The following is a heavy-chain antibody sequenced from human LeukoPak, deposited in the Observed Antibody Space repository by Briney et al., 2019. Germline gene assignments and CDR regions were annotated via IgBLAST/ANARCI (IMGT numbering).Heavy chain of an antibody. D-gene: IGHD6-19*01. CDR3: AAHKYSSGWYGGWFDP. V-gene: IGHV4-39*01. Sequence: PSETLSLTCTVSGGSISINHYYWGWIRQPPGKGLEWIGSIYYSGSTYYNPSLKSRVTISVDTSKNQFSLKLSSVTAADTAVYYCAAHKYSSGWYGGWFDPWGQGTLVTVSS. J-gene: IGHJ5*02. CDR1: GGSISINHYY. CDR2: IYYSGST.